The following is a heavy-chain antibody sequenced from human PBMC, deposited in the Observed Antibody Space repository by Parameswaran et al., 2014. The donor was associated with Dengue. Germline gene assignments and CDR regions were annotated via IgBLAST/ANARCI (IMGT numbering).Heavy chain of an antibody. CDR3: AADPYYDFWIRRLAFDI. CDR2: IVVGSGNT. V-gene: IGHV1-58*02. D-gene: IGHD3-3*01. J-gene: IGHJ3*02. Sequence: SVKVSCKASGFTFTSSAMQWVRQARGQRLEWIGWIVVGSGNTNYAQKFQERVTITRDMSTSTAYMELSSLRSEDTAVYYCAADPYYDFWIRRLAFDIWGQGTMVTVSS. CDR1: GFTFTSSA.